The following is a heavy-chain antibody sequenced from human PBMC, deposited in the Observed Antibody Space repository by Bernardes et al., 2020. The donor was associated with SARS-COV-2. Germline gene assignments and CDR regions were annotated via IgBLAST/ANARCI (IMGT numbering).Heavy chain of an antibody. J-gene: IGHJ4*02. CDR3: ASRRRGIYNWNYSY. CDR1: GGSVSSGSYY. V-gene: IGHV4-61*01. Sequence: SETLSLTCTVSGGSVSSGSYYWSWIRQPPGKGLEWIGYIYYSGSTNYNPSLKSRVTISVDTSKNQFSLKLSSVTAADTAVYYCASRRRGIYNWNYSYWGQGTLVTVSS. CDR2: IYYSGST. D-gene: IGHD1-7*01.